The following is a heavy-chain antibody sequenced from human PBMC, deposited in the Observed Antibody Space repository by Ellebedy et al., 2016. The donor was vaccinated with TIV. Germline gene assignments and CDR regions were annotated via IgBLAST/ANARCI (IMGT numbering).Heavy chain of an antibody. CDR3: ARDRVAAAGTGLFDP. CDR2: ISSSTGNT. V-gene: IGHV3-11*06. CDR1: GFTFSDYQ. Sequence: GESLKISCAASGFTFSDYQMSWIRQAPGKGPEWLSCISSSTGNTNYADSVKGRFTISRDNAKNSLYLQMNRLRDEDTAVYYCARDRVAAAGTGLFDPWGQGTLVTVSS. D-gene: IGHD6-13*01. J-gene: IGHJ5*02.